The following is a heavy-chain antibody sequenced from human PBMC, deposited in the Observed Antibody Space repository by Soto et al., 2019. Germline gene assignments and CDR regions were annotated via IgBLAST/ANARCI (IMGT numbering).Heavy chain of an antibody. CDR3: ARGHSSSWGNWFDP. J-gene: IGHJ5*02. CDR1: GVSISSDY. V-gene: IGHV4-59*08. D-gene: IGHD6-13*01. Sequence: QVQLQESGPGLVKPSETLSLTCTVSGVSISSDYWSWIRQSPGKGLEWIGNIFYSGSPNYNPSLKXXVXLSLDTSKNQISLRLNSVTAADTALYYCARGHSSSWGNWFDPWGQGTLVTVSS. CDR2: IFYSGSP.